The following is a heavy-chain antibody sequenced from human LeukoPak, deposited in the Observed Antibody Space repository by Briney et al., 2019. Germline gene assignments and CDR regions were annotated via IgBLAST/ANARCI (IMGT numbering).Heavy chain of an antibody. Sequence: ASVKVSCKASGYTFTSYGISWVRQAPGQGLEWMGWISAYNGNTNYAQKLQGRVTMTTDTSTSTAYMELRSLRSEDTAVYYCASAHYYDSSGYSDYWGQGTLVTVSS. CDR3: ASAHYYDSSGYSDY. J-gene: IGHJ4*02. V-gene: IGHV1-18*01. CDR2: ISAYNGNT. D-gene: IGHD3-22*01. CDR1: GYTFTSYG.